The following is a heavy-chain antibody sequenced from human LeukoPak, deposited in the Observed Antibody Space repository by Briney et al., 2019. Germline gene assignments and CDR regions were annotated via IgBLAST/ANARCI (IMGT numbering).Heavy chain of an antibody. J-gene: IGHJ4*02. Sequence: ASVKVSCKASGYTFTGYYMHWVRQAPGQGLEWMGWINPNSGGTNYAQKFQGRVTMTWDTSISTAYMELSRLRSDDTAVYYCARVRYSGSYMLDYWGQGTLVTVSS. CDR2: INPNSGGT. V-gene: IGHV1-2*02. CDR3: ARVRYSGSYMLDY. CDR1: GYTFTGYY. D-gene: IGHD1-26*01.